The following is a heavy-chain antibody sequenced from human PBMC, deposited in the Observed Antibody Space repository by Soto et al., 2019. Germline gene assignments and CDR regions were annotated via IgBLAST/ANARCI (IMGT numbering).Heavy chain of an antibody. CDR1: GDSINSDKYY. Sequence: SETLSLTCSVSGDSINSDKYYWGWIRQPPGKGLEWIGSIYYRGNTYYNPSLQARVTISLDKSKSQFSLKLNSVTAADTAVYYCARVRRSSSWYGSFAFDIWGQGTMVTVSS. CDR3: ARVRRSSSWYGSFAFDI. J-gene: IGHJ3*02. CDR2: IYYRGNT. D-gene: IGHD6-13*01. V-gene: IGHV4-39*01.